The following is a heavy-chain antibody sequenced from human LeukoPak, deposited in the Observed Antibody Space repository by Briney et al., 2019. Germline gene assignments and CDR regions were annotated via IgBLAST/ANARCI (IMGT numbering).Heavy chain of an antibody. CDR2: ISGSGGST. CDR1: GFTFSSYA. J-gene: IGHJ5*02. V-gene: IGHV3-23*01. D-gene: IGHD6-19*01. CDR3: AKQPVAGRRMAWFDP. Sequence: GGSLRLSCAASGFTFSSYAMSWVRQAPGKGLEWVSAISGSGGSTYYADSVKGRFTISRDNSKNTLYLQMNSLRAEDTAVYYCAKQPVAGRRMAWFDPWGQGTLVTVSS.